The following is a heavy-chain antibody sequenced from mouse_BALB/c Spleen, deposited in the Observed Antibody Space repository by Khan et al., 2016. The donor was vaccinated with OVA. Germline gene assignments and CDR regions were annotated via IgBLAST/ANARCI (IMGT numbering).Heavy chain of an antibody. CDR1: AYSITSDYA. Sequence: EVQLQESGPGLVKPSQSLSLTCTVTAYSITSDYAWNWIRQFPGNKLEWMGYINYSGTTSYNPSLKSRISITRDTSKNQFFLQLNSVTTEDTATYYCERRSVWGAGTTVTVSS. J-gene: IGHJ1*01. V-gene: IGHV3-2*02. CDR2: INYSGTT. CDR3: ERRSV.